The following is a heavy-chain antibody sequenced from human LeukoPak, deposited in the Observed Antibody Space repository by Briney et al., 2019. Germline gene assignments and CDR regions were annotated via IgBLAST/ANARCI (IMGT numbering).Heavy chain of an antibody. V-gene: IGHV3-23*01. D-gene: IGHD3-10*01. J-gene: IGHJ4*02. CDR1: GFTFSSYA. CDR3: AKGMNVGLLWFGELYEASIDY. Sequence: GGSLRLSCAASGFTFSSYAMSWVRQAPGKGLEWVSAISGSGGSTYYADSVKGRFTISRDNSKNTLYLQMNSLRAEDTAVYYCAKGMNVGLLWFGELYEASIDYWGQGTLVTVSS. CDR2: ISGSGGST.